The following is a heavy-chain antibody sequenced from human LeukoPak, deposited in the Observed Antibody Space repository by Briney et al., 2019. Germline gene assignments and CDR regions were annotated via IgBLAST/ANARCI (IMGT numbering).Heavy chain of an antibody. Sequence: PSETLSLTCTVSGGSISSGSYYWSWIRQSAGKGLEWIGRIYSSGSTNYNPSLKNRVTISLDTSKNQFSLKLSSVTAADTAVYYCARQYSDILTGYHRGELYWYFDLWGRGTLVTVSS. J-gene: IGHJ2*01. V-gene: IGHV4-61*02. D-gene: IGHD3-9*01. CDR1: GGSISSGSYY. CDR3: ARQYSDILTGYHRGELYWYFDL. CDR2: IYSSGST.